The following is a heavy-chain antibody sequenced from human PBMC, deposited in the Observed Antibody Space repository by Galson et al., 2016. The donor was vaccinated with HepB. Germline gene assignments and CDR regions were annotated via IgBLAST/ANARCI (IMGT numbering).Heavy chain of an antibody. CDR3: AKDYIGTLPEALDI. J-gene: IGHJ3*02. CDR2: ISPSGDTI. CDR1: GLTFSSHA. D-gene: IGHD2-15*01. Sequence: SLRLSCAASGLTFSSHAMAWVRQAPGKGLEWVTGISPSGDTISYADSVKGRFTISRDNAKNTLHLQMNSLRAEDTALYYCAKDYIGTLPEALDIWGQGTMVTVSS. V-gene: IGHV3-23*01.